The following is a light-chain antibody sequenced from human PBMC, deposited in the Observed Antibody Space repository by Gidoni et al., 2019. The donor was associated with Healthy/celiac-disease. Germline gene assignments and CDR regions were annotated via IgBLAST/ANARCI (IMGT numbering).Light chain of an antibody. CDR1: QSVSSN. J-gene: IGKJ1*01. V-gene: IGKV3-15*01. Sequence: EIVMTQSPATLSVSPEERATLSCRASQSVSSNLAWYQQKPGQAPRLLIHGASTRATGIPARFSGSGSGTEFTLTISSLQSEDFAVYYCQQYNNWWTFGQGTKVEIK. CDR2: GAS. CDR3: QQYNNWWT.